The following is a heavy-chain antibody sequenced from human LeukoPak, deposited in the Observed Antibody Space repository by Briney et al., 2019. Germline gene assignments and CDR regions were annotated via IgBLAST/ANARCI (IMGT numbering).Heavy chain of an antibody. CDR1: GFTFSSYW. Sequence: GGSLRLSCAASGFTFSSYWMTWVRQAPGKGLEWVANIKEDGSEIYYVDSVKGRLTISRDNAKNSLYLQMNSLRVEDTAVYYCARGVYDWGYWGQGTLVTVSS. D-gene: IGHD3-16*01. CDR3: ARGVYDWGY. J-gene: IGHJ4*02. CDR2: IKEDGSEI. V-gene: IGHV3-7*04.